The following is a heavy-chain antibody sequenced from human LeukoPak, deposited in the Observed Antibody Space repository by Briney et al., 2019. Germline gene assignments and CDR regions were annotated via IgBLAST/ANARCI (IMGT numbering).Heavy chain of an antibody. Sequence: GGSLRLSCAASGFTFTTYLMSWVRQAPGKGLGWVANIKQDGTEKYYVDSVKGRFTISRDNAKNSLYLQMNSLRAEDTAVYYCARGLYSGSYFGLVGYWGQGTLVTVSS. V-gene: IGHV3-7*01. CDR3: ARGLYSGSYFGLVGY. J-gene: IGHJ4*02. CDR2: IKQDGTEK. CDR1: GFTFTTYL. D-gene: IGHD1-26*01.